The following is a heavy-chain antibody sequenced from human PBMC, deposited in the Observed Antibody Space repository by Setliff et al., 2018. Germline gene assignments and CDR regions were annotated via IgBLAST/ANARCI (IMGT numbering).Heavy chain of an antibody. V-gene: IGHV1-18*01. D-gene: IGHD3-10*01. J-gene: IGHJ5*02. Sequence: VKVSRKVSGYTFTNYGFTWVRQAPGQGLEWMGMIITNTGKTSYPKKFQGRVTVTTDTYTGTGYMELRSLTSDDTAVYYCARTKGFVDGYLDPWGQGTLVTVSS. CDR2: IITNTGKT. CDR1: GYTFTNYG. CDR3: ARTKGFVDGYLDP.